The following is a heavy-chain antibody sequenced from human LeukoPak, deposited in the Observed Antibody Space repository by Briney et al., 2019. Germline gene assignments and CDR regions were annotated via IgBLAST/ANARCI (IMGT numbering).Heavy chain of an antibody. D-gene: IGHD3-22*01. CDR2: IYTSGST. J-gene: IGHJ4*02. CDR3: ARESRYYYDSSGYQIFDY. V-gene: IGHV4-39*07. Sequence: SETLSLTCTVSGGSISSSSYYWGWIRQPPGKGLEWIGRIYTSGSTNYNPSLKSRVTMSVDTSKNQFSLKLSSVTAADTAVYYCARESRYYYDSSGYQIFDYWGQGTLVTVSS. CDR1: GGSISSSSYY.